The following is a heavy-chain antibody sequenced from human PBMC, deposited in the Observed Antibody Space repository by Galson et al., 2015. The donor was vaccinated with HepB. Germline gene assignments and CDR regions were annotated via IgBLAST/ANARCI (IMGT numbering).Heavy chain of an antibody. CDR1: GFTVSSNY. CDR3: ASPRGSDWEYFDY. CDR2: VYAGGTT. J-gene: IGHJ4*02. D-gene: IGHD6-19*01. Sequence: SLRLSCAASGFTVSSNYMSWVRQAPGKGLEWVSVVYAGGTTYYADSVKGRFTISRDISKNTLSLEINTVRLEDTATYYCASPRGSDWEYFDYWGQGTLVTVSS. V-gene: IGHV3-53*01.